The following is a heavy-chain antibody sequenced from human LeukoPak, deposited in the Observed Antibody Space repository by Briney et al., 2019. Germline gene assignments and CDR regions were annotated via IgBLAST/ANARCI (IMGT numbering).Heavy chain of an antibody. CDR3: ARDKAVAGPPYGMDV. Sequence: PGGSLRLSCAASGFTFSSYAMHWVRQAPGKGLEWVAVISYDGSNKYYADSVKGRFTISRDNSKNTLYLQMNSLRAEDTAVYYCARDKAVAGPPYGMDVWGQGTTVTVSS. CDR2: ISYDGSNK. CDR1: GFTFSSYA. D-gene: IGHD6-19*01. J-gene: IGHJ6*02. V-gene: IGHV3-30-3*01.